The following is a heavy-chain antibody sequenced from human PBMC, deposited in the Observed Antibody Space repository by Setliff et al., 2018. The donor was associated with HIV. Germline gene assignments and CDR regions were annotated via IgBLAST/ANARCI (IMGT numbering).Heavy chain of an antibody. Sequence: SETLSLTCTVSGGSISSGSYYWNWIRQSPGKGLEWIGSVSYSGTTYYNPSLRSRVTLSVDTSKKQFSLKLTSVTAADTAVYYCARDIWAYGLMGSWGQGTLVTVSS. D-gene: IGHD4-17*01. V-gene: IGHV4-39*07. CDR2: VSYSGTT. J-gene: IGHJ5*02. CDR3: ARDIWAYGLMGS. CDR1: GGSISSGSYY.